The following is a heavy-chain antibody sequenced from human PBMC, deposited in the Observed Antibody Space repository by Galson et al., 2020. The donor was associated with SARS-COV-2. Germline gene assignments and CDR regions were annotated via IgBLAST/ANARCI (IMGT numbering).Heavy chain of an antibody. CDR2: IYPGDSDT. CDR1: GYSFTSYW. Sequence: GESLKISCKGSGYSFTSYWIGWVRQMPGKGLEWMGIIYPGDSDTRYSPSFQGQVTISADKSISTAYLQWSSLKASDTAMYYCARGQAQTYYDFWSGYLGPTYFENWGQGTLVTVSS. J-gene: IGHJ4*02. D-gene: IGHD3-3*01. CDR3: ARGQAQTYYDFWSGYLGPTYFEN. V-gene: IGHV5-51*01.